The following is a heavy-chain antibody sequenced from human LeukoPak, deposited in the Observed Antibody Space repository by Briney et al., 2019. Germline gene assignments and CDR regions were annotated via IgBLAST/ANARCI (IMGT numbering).Heavy chain of an antibody. CDR1: HYSINSGYY. J-gene: IGHJ5*02. V-gene: IGHV4-38-2*02. Sequence: PSETLSLTCTVSHYSINSGYYWGWIRQPPGKRLEWIASIHSSGTTYYNPTLKSRLTISVDTSKNQFSLKLSSVTAADTAVYYCARAVQWFDPWGQGTLVTVSS. CDR3: ARAVQWFDP. CDR2: IHSSGTT.